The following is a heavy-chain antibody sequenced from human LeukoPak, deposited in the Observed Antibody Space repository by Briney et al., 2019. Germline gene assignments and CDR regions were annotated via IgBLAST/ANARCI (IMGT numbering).Heavy chain of an antibody. J-gene: IGHJ3*02. CDR3: ARGRYHDAFDI. V-gene: IGHV1-2*06. D-gene: IGHD1-14*01. CDR2: ITPNSGGT. CDR1: GYPFTDYY. Sequence: ASVKVSCRASGYPFTDYYIHWVRQAPGQGLEWMGRITPNSGGTNYAQKFQGRVTMTRDTSLGTAYVELSRLTSDDTAVYYCARGRYHDAFDIWGQGTMVTVSS.